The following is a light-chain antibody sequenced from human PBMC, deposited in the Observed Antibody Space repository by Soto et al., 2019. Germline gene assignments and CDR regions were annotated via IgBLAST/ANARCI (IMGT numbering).Light chain of an antibody. J-gene: IGKJ2*01. V-gene: IGKV3-15*01. Sequence: EIVMTQSPATLSLSPGERAALSCRASQSINSELAWYQQKPGQPPRLLIYGASTRATGAPARFTGSESGSEFTLTISGLQSEDFAVYYCQQGHNWPLTFGQGTRVEI. CDR3: QQGHNWPLT. CDR2: GAS. CDR1: QSINSE.